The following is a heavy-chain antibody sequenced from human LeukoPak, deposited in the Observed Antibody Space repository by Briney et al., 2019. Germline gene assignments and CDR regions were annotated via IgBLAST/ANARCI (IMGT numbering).Heavy chain of an antibody. D-gene: IGHD4-17*01. CDR2: INPSGGST. Sequence: ASVKVSCKASGYTFTSYYMHWVRQAPGQGLEWMGIINPSGGSTSYAQKFQGRVTMTRDTSTSTVYMELSSLRSEDTAVYYCARGRDYGDYYYYYGMDVWGQGTTVTVSS. CDR3: ARGRDYGDYYYYYGMDV. J-gene: IGHJ6*02. V-gene: IGHV1-46*01. CDR1: GYTFTSYY.